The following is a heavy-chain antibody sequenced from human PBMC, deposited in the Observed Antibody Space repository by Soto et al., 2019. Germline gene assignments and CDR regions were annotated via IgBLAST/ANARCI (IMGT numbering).Heavy chain of an antibody. CDR1: GFTFSSYA. D-gene: IGHD2-21*01. Sequence: GGSLRLSCAASGFTFSSYAMHWVRQAPGKGLEWVAVISYDGSNKYYADSVKGRFTISRDNSKNTLYLQMNSLRAEDTAVYYCARLSGDHSAFFSYGMDAWGQGTTVTVSS. V-gene: IGHV3-30-3*01. J-gene: IGHJ6*02. CDR2: ISYDGSNK. CDR3: ARLSGDHSAFFSYGMDA.